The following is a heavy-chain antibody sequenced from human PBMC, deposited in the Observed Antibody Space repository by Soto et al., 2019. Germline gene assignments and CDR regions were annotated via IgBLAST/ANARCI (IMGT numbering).Heavy chain of an antibody. CDR3: ARGSSSPGVDP. J-gene: IGHJ5*02. CDR2: IYYSGST. D-gene: IGHD6-6*01. Sequence: SETLSLTCTVSGGSISSSTYDWGWIRQPPGKGLEWIAYIYYSGSTNYNPSLKSRVTISVDTSKNQFSLKLSSVTAADTAVYYCARGSSSPGVDPWGQGTLVTVSS. V-gene: IGHV4-61*05. CDR1: GGSISSSTYD.